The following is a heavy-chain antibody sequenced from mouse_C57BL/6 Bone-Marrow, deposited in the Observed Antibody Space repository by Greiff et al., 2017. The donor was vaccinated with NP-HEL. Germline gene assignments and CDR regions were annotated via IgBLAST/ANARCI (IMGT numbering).Heavy chain of an antibody. D-gene: IGHD2-5*01. CDR3: AAYYSKGWFAY. V-gene: IGHV1-50*01. CDR1: GYTFTSYW. CDR2: IDPSDSYT. J-gene: IGHJ3*01. Sequence: QVQLKQPGAELVKPGASVKLSCKASGYTFTSYWMQWVKQRPGQGLEWIGEIDPSDSYTNYNQKFKGKATLTVDTSSSTAYMQLSSLTSEDSAVYYCAAYYSKGWFAYWGQGTLVTVSA.